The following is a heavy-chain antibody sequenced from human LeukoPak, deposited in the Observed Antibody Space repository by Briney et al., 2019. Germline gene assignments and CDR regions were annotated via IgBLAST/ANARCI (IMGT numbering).Heavy chain of an antibody. CDR2: IKQDGSEK. CDR3: AREDDVAVSGSFDY. Sequence: GGSLRLSCAASGFTMSSYWMSWVRQAPGKGLEWVANIKQDGSEKYYVDSVKGRFTISRDNAKNSLYLQMNSLRAEDTAVYYCAREDDVAVSGSFDYWGQGTLVTVSS. J-gene: IGHJ4*02. D-gene: IGHD1-1*01. V-gene: IGHV3-7*01. CDR1: GFTMSSYW.